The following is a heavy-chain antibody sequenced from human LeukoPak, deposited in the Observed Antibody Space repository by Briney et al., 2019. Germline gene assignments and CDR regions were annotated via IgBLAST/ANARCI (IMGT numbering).Heavy chain of an antibody. CDR2: IYHNGGS. J-gene: IGHJ3*01. CDR3: ARGFYGDLRTGGAFDV. D-gene: IGHD4-17*01. Sequence: PSETLSLTCTVSGGSISSDYWTWIRQPPGKGLEWLGYIYHNGGSYYNPSLKSRVSISIDTSKTQFSLRLTSVTAADTAVYFCARGFYGDLRTGGAFDVWGHGTMITVSS. CDR1: GGSISSDY. V-gene: IGHV4-59*01.